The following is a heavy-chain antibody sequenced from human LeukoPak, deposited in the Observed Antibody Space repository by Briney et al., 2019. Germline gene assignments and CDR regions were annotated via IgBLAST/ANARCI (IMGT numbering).Heavy chain of an antibody. Sequence: GASVKVSCKASGYTFSGYYMHWVRQAPGQGLEWMGWIKPNSGDTKYAQKFQGRVTMTRDTSINTAYMELSSLRSDDTAMYYCARDRAAVAGQYFIDYWGQGALVTVSS. J-gene: IGHJ4*02. CDR3: ARDRAAVAGQYFIDY. D-gene: IGHD6-19*01. V-gene: IGHV1-2*02. CDR2: IKPNSGDT. CDR1: GYTFSGYY.